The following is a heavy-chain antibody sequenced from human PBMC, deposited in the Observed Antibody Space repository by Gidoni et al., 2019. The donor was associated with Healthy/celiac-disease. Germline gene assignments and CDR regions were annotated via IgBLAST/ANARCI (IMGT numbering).Heavy chain of an antibody. J-gene: IGHJ6*02. CDR2: ISYDGSNK. Sequence: QVQLVESGGGVVQPGRSLRLSCAASGFTFSSYGMPWVRQAPGKGLGWVAVISYDGSNKYYADSVKGRFTISRDNSKNTLYLQMNSLRAEDTAVYYCARDISGGLITMIVVVSPYGMDVWGQGTTVTVSS. V-gene: IGHV3-30*03. CDR1: GFTFSSYG. D-gene: IGHD3-22*01. CDR3: ARDISGGLITMIVVVSPYGMDV.